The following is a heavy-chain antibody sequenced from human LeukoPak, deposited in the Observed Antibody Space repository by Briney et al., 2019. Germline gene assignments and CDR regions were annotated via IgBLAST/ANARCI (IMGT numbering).Heavy chain of an antibody. CDR1: GLTFSSYS. CDR2: ISSSSSYI. D-gene: IGHD2/OR15-2a*01. V-gene: IGHV3-21*01. CDR3: ARSLNSYFDY. Sequence: PGGSLRLSCAASGLTFSSYSMNWVRQAPGKGLEWVSSISSSSSYIYYADSVKGRFTISRDNAKNSLYLQMNSLRAEDTAVYYCARSLNSYFDYWGQGTLVTVSS. J-gene: IGHJ4*02.